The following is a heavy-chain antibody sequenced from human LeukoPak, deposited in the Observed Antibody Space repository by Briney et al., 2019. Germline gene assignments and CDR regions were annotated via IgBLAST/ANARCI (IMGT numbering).Heavy chain of an antibody. D-gene: IGHD6-19*01. CDR3: ARLAVAGGFDY. CDR2: IYYSGST. V-gene: IGHV4-59*08. J-gene: IGHJ4*02. CDR1: GGSISSYY. Sequence: SETLSLTCTVSGGSISSYYWSWIPQPPGQGLGWFGYIYYSGSTNYNPSLKSRVTISVDTTNNQFSLKLSSVTAADTAVYYCARLAVAGGFDYWGQGTLVTVSS.